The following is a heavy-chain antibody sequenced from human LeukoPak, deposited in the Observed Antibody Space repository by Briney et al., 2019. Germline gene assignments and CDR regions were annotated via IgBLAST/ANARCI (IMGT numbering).Heavy chain of an antibody. V-gene: IGHV1-8*01. D-gene: IGHD6-13*01. CDR2: INPNSGNT. CDR1: GYTFTSYD. Sequence: ASVKVSCKASGYTFTSYDINWVRQPTGKGLEWMGWINPNSGNTGYAQKFQGRVTMTRNNSISTAYMELSSLRSEDTAVYYCARDLVEHVAEYSSSWYWFDPWGQGTLVTVSS. CDR3: ARDLVEHVAEYSSSWYWFDP. J-gene: IGHJ5*02.